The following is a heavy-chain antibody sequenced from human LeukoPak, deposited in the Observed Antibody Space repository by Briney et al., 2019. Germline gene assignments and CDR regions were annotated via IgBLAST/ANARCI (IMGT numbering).Heavy chain of an antibody. J-gene: IGHJ6*02. V-gene: IGHV4-59*01. CDR3: ARGEAKDDFWSGYFNYYYYGMDV. CDR1: GGSISSYY. Sequence: SETLSLTCTVSGGSISSYYWSWIRQPPGKGLEWIGYNYYSGSTNYNPSLKSRVTISVDTSKNQFSLKLSSVTAADTAVYYCARGEAKDDFWSGYFNYYYYGMDVWGQGTTVTVSS. D-gene: IGHD3-3*01. CDR2: NYYSGST.